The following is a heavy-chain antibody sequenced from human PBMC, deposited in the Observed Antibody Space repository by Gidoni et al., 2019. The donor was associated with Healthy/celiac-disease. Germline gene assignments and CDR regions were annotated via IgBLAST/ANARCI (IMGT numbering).Heavy chain of an antibody. J-gene: IGHJ4*02. CDR3: ARGYCEDY. D-gene: IGHD1-26*01. Sequence: EVQQVQSGAEVQRPGETRKISCKGSGYSFTSYWIGWVRQMPGKCLEWMGIIYPGDSDTVYSPSFQGQVTISADKSISTAYLQWSSLKSSDTAMYYFARGYCEDYWGQGTLVTVSS. CDR2: IYPGDSDT. V-gene: IGHV5-51*01. CDR1: GYSFTSYW.